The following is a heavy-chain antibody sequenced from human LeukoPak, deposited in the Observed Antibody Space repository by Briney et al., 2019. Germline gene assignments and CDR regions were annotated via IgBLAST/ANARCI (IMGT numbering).Heavy chain of an antibody. J-gene: IGHJ4*02. V-gene: IGHV1-24*01. CDR2: FDPEDGET. CDR1: GYTLTELS. D-gene: IGHD5-24*01. Sequence: PGASVKVSCKVSGYTLTELSMHWVRQAPGKGLEWMGGFDPEDGETIYAQKFQGRVTMTEDTSTDTAYMELSSLRSEDAAVYYCARDSLLFGYNFPSFDYWGQGTLVTVSS. CDR3: ARDSLLFGYNFPSFDY.